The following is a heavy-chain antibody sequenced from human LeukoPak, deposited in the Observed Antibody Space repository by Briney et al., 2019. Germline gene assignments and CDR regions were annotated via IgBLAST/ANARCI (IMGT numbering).Heavy chain of an antibody. D-gene: IGHD4-17*01. V-gene: IGHV3-73*01. CDR2: IRSKPNSYAT. CDR1: GFTFSGSA. J-gene: IGHJ4*02. CDR3: TRGSTTVTTDFDY. Sequence: GGSLRLSCAASGFTFSGSAMHWVRQASGKGLEWVGRIRSKPNSYATAYAASVKGRFTISRDDSKNAAYLQMNSLKTEDTAVYYCTRGSTTVTTDFDYWGQGTLVTVSS.